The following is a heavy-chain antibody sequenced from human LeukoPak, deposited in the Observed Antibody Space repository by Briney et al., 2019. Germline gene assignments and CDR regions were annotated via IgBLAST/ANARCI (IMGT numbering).Heavy chain of an antibody. D-gene: IGHD3-10*01. CDR3: ARITMVRGADYGMDV. V-gene: IGHV3-53*01. J-gene: IGHJ6*02. CDR1: GFTVSSNY. CDR2: IYSGGST. Sequence: GGSLRLSCAASGFTVSSNYMSWVRQAPGKGLEWVSVIYSGGSTYYADSVKGRFTISRDNFKNTLYLQMNSLRAEDTAVYYCARITMVRGADYGMDVWGQGTTVTVSS.